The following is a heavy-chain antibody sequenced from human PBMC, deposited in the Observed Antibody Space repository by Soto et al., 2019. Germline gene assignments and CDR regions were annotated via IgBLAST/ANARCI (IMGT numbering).Heavy chain of an antibody. CDR2: IYYSGST. CDR3: ARVMYYDFWSGYYLPDNYYYGMDV. V-gene: IGHV4-31*03. Sequence: QVQLQESGPGLVKPSQTLSLTCTVSGGSISSGGYYWSWIRQHPGKGLEWIGYIYYSGSTYYNPSLKSRVTISVDTSKNQFSLKLSPVTVADTAVYYCARVMYYDFWSGYYLPDNYYYGMDVWGQGTTVTVPS. D-gene: IGHD3-3*01. CDR1: GGSISSGGYY. J-gene: IGHJ6*02.